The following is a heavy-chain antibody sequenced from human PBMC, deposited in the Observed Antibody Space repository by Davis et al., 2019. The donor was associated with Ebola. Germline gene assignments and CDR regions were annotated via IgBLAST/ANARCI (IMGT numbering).Heavy chain of an antibody. Sequence: SETLSLTCAVYGGSFSGYCWSWIRQPPGKGLEWIGEINHSGNTNFSPSLKSRVTISVDTSKNQFSLKLSSVTAADTAVYFCARGQLTSNIVVVTASHFDSWGQGTLVTVSS. CDR3: ARGQLTSNIVVVTASHFDS. CDR2: INHSGNT. J-gene: IGHJ4*02. D-gene: IGHD2-21*02. V-gene: IGHV4-34*01. CDR1: GGSFSGYC.